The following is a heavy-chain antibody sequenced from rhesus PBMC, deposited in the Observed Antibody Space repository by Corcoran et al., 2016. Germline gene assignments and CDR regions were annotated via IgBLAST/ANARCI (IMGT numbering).Heavy chain of an antibody. D-gene: IGHD3-28*01. CDR1: VGSFRAYY. CDR2: IGGSSGST. CDR3: AKLRRSGGYFTGGLDS. Sequence: QVQLQESGPGLVKPSETLSLTCAVSVGSFRAYYWNWIRQPPGKGLVWIGYIGGSSGSTYYNPSLKSRVTISTDTSKNHFSLKLSSVTAADTAVYYCAKLRRSGGYFTGGLDSWGQGLVVTVSS. V-gene: IGHV4-165*02. J-gene: IGHJ6*01.